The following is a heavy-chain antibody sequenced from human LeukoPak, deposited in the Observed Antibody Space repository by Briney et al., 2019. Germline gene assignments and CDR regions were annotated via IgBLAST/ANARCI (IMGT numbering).Heavy chain of an antibody. CDR2: IWYDGSNK. CDR3: AKDIGPNSSSWYYFDY. D-gene: IGHD6-13*01. CDR1: GFTFSSYG. J-gene: IGHJ4*02. V-gene: IGHV3-33*06. Sequence: PGGSLRLSCAASGFTFSSYGMHWVRQAPGKGLELVAVIWYDGSNKYYADSVKGRFTISRDNSKNTLYLQMNSLRAEDTAVYYCAKDIGPNSSSWYYFDYWGQGTLVTVSS.